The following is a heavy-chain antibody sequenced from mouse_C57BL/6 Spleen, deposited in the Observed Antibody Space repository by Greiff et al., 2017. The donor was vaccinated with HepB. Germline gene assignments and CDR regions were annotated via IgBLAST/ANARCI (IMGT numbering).Heavy chain of an antibody. V-gene: IGHV10-1*01. D-gene: IGHD2-3*01. J-gene: IGHJ3*01. CDR3: VKGIYDGYYGFAY. Sequence: DVHLVESGGGLVQPKGSLKLSCAASGFSFNTYAMNWVRQAPGTGLEWVARIRSKSNNYATYYADSVKDRFTISRDDSESMLYLQMNNLKTEDTAMYYCVKGIYDGYYGFAYWGQGTLATVSA. CDR2: IRSKSNNYAT. CDR1: GFSFNTYA.